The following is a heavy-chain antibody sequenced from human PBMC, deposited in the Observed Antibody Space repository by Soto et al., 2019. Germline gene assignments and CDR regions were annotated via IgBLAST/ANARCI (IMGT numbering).Heavy chain of an antibody. V-gene: IGHV4-34*01. CDR3: ARGRRNYRLRFDY. J-gene: IGHJ4*02. Sequence: SETLSLTCAVYGGSFSGYYWSWIRQPPGKGLEWIGEINHSGSTNYNPSLKSRVTISVDTSKNQFSLKLSSVTAADTAVYYCARGRRNYRLRFDYWGQGTLVTVSS. D-gene: IGHD1-7*01. CDR2: INHSGST. CDR1: GGSFSGYY.